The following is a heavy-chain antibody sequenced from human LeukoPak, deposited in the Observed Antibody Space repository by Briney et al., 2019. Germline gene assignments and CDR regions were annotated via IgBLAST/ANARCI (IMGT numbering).Heavy chain of an antibody. J-gene: IGHJ6*02. CDR2: ISGSGGST. CDR3: AKLHLYYYGSGSSPNYYGMDV. D-gene: IGHD3-10*01. V-gene: IGHV3-23*01. CDR1: GFTFSIYA. Sequence: PGGSLRLSCAASGFTFSIYAMIWVRHAPGKGLEWVSAISGSGGSTYYADSVKGRFTISRDNSKNTLYLQMNSLRAEDTAGYYCAKLHLYYYGSGSSPNYYGMDVWGQGTTVTVSS.